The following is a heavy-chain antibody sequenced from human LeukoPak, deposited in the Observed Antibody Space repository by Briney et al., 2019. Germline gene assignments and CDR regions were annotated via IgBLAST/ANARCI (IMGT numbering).Heavy chain of an antibody. D-gene: IGHD3-22*01. CDR2: MRVRRNYI. CDR3: VRLTVNSDTSGYYHYYDF. CDR1: GYTFRSLS. Sequence: GGSLRLSCGASGYTFRSLSINGLRGAPGKGLEGVSPMRVRRNYIYYADSVRGRFSISREDAEDSLFLHMHSVRAEDTAVYYCVRLTVNSDTSGYYHYYDFWGQGTLVTVYS. V-gene: IGHV3-21*01. J-gene: IGHJ4*02.